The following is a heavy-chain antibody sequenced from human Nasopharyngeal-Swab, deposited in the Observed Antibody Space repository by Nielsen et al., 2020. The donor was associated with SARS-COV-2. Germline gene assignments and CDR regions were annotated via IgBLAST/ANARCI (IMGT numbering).Heavy chain of an antibody. CDR3: SLLLFFSPSDYGMDV. CDR2: IYYSGST. Sequence: SETLSLTCTVSGGSISSYYWSWIRQPPGKGLEWIGYIYYSGSTNYDPSLKSRVTISVDTSKNQFSLKLSSVTASDTAVYYSSLLLFFSPSDYGMDVWGQGTTVTVS. J-gene: IGHJ6*02. V-gene: IGHV4-59*12. D-gene: IGHD2-21*01. CDR1: GGSISSYY.